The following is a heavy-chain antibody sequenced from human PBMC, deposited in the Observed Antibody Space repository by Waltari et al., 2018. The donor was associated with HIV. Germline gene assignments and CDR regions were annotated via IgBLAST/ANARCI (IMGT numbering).Heavy chain of an antibody. D-gene: IGHD1-26*01. J-gene: IGHJ3*02. Sequence: QVLLVQSGAEVKKPGSSVKVSCKTSGGTLSNNVITWVRQAPGQGLEWMGGIFPGFGTANYAQKIRDRVTITADESTTTVYMEVSSLRPDDTAVYYCARDEGLTLGAAGDAFDIWGQGTVVTVSS. CDR2: IFPGFGTA. CDR1: GGTLSNNV. V-gene: IGHV1-69*01. CDR3: ARDEGLTLGAAGDAFDI.